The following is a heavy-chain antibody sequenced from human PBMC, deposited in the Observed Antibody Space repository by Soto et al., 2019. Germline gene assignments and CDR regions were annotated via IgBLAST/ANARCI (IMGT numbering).Heavy chain of an antibody. J-gene: IGHJ4*02. V-gene: IGHV3-23*01. CDR2: ISGSGGST. Sequence: GGSLRLSCAASGFTFDSCAMSWVRQAPGKGLEWILGISGSGGSTYYADSVKGRFTISRDNSKNTVYLQMNSLRADDTAVYYCAKGKTSGWYYFDFWGQGTLVTVSS. CDR1: GFTFDSCA. D-gene: IGHD6-19*01. CDR3: AKGKTSGWYYFDF.